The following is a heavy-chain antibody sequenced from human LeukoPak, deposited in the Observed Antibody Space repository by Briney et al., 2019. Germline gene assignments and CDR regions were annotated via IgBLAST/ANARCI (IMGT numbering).Heavy chain of an antibody. V-gene: IGHV4-61*02. CDR2: IYTSGSTLSYTSGST. CDR3: ASRSIAVAGLPFDY. CDR1: GGSVSSGVYY. D-gene: IGHD6-19*01. J-gene: IGHJ4*02. Sequence: SQTLSLTCTVSGGSVSSGVYYWSWIRQPAGKGLEWIGLIYTSGSTLSYTSGSTHYNPSLKSRVTISVDTSKNQFSLKLSSVTAADTAVYYCASRSIAVAGLPFDYWGQGTLVTVSS.